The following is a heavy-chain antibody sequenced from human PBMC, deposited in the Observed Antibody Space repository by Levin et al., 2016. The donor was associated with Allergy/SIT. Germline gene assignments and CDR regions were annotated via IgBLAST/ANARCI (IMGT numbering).Heavy chain of an antibody. J-gene: IGHJ6*02. CDR1: GFTFITYA. CDR2: ISTRSSYI. Sequence: GGSLRLSCAASGFTFITYAMSWVRQAPGKGLEWVSSISTRSSYIYYADSVKGRFTISRDNAKNSLYLQMNSLRAEDTAVYYCARPYTIHQLNGMDVWGQGTTVTVSS. CDR3: ARPYTIHQLNGMDV. D-gene: IGHD3-16*01. V-gene: IGHV3-21*01.